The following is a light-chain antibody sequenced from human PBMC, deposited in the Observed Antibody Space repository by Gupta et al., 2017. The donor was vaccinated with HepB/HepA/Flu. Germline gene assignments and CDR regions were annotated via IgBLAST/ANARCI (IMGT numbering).Light chain of an antibody. CDR2: QND. CDR1: TSNIGNNY. V-gene: IGLV1-51*02. J-gene: IGLJ2*01. Sequence: QSVLTQPPSVSAAPGQTVTISCSGTTSNIGNNYVSWYQHLPGTAPQLLISQNDKRPSGIPDRFSGSKSGTSATLGITGLQTGDEADYHCGTWDNSLNTVVFGGGTKLTVL. CDR3: GTWDNSLNTVV.